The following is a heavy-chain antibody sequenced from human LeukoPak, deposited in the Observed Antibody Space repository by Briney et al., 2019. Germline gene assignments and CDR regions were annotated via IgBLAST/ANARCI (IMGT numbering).Heavy chain of an antibody. CDR2: IYYSGST. CDR3: ARLGNSGFFQH. Sequence: PSETLSLTCTVSGGSISSSSYYWSWIRQPPGKGLEWIGYIYYSGSTNYNPSLKSRVTISLDTSKNQFSLKLNSVTAADTAVYYCARLGNSGFFQHWGQGTLVTVSS. J-gene: IGHJ1*01. D-gene: IGHD4-23*01. CDR1: GGSISSSSYY. V-gene: IGHV4-61*05.